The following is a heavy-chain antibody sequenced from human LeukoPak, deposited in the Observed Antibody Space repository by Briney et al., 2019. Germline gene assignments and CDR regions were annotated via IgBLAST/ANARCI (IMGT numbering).Heavy chain of an antibody. J-gene: IGHJ4*02. CDR3: ATEVDTAMALDY. CDR1: GYTLTELS. V-gene: IGHV1-24*01. Sequence: ASVTVSCKVSGYTLTELSMHWVRQAPGKGLEWMGGFDPEDGETIYAQKFQGRVTMTEDTSTDTAYMELSSLRSEDTAVYYCATEVDTAMALDYWGQGTLVTVSS. CDR2: FDPEDGET. D-gene: IGHD5-18*01.